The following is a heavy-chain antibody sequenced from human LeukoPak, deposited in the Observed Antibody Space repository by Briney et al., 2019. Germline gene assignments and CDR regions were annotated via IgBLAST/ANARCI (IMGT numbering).Heavy chain of an antibody. D-gene: IGHD1-26*01. CDR3: ARVGLLGATGRGYYYYYGMDV. Sequence: SETLSLTCTVSGGSISSYYWSWIRQPPGKGLEWIGYIYYSGSTNYNPSLKSRVTISVDTSKNQFSLKLSSVTAADTAVYYCARVGLLGATGRGYYYYYGMDVWGQGTTVTVSS. V-gene: IGHV4-59*01. J-gene: IGHJ6*02. CDR1: GGSISSYY. CDR2: IYYSGST.